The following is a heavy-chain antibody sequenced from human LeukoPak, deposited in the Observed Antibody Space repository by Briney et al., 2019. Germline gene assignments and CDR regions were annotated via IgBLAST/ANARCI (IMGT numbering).Heavy chain of an antibody. CDR1: GFTFSSYG. Sequence: GGSLRLSCAASGFTFSSYGMHWVRQAPGKGLEWVAFIRYDGSNKYYADSVKGRFTISRDNSKNTLYLQMNSLRAEDTAVYYCAKALYCSGGSCYSGGDYWGQGTLVTVSS. CDR3: AKALYCSGGSCYSGGDY. V-gene: IGHV3-30*02. D-gene: IGHD2-15*01. CDR2: IRYDGSNK. J-gene: IGHJ4*02.